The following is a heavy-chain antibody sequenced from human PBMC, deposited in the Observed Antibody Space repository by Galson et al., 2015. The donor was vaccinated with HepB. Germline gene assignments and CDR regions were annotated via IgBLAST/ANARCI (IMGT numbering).Heavy chain of an antibody. CDR2: ISSNGDST. V-gene: IGHV3-23*01. CDR1: GFAFDTHA. Sequence: SLRLSCAASGFAFDTHAMSWVRQAPGRGLEWISGISSNGDSTFYADSVKGRFTVSRDNSNNMLYLQMNSLRAEDAGLYFCAKGYGLFDSWGQGILVTVS. D-gene: IGHD5-18*01. J-gene: IGHJ5*01. CDR3: AKGYGLFDS.